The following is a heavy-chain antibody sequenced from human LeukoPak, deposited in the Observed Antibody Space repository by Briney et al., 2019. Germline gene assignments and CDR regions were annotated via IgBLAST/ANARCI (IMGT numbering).Heavy chain of an antibody. J-gene: IGHJ4*02. CDR3: ARWGRSRDGYNSGDY. CDR2: INPNSGGT. CDR1: GYTFTGYY. D-gene: IGHD5-24*01. V-gene: IGHV1-2*02. Sequence: ASVKVSCKASGYTFTGYYMHWVRQAPGQGLEWMGWINPNSGGTNYAQKFQGRVTMTRDTSISTAYMELSGLRSDDMAVYYCARWGRSRDGYNSGDYWGQGTLVTVSS.